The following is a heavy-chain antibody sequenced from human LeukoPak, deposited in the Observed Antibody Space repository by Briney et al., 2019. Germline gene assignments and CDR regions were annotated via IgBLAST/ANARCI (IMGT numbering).Heavy chain of an antibody. J-gene: IGHJ4*02. D-gene: IGHD4/OR15-4a*01. CDR1: GFTVSSNS. V-gene: IGHV3-53*01. CDR3: ARRAGAYSHPYDY. CDR2: IYSDNT. Sequence: GGSLRLSCTVSGFTVSSNSMSWVRQAPGPGLEWVSFIYSDNTHYSDSVTGRFTISRDNSKNTLYLQMNSLRAEDTAVYYCARRAGAYSHPYDYWGQGTLVTVSS.